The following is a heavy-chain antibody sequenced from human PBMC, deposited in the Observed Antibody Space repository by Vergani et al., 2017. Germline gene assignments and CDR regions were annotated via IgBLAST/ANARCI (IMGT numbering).Heavy chain of an antibody. D-gene: IGHD3-16*01. CDR1: GFTLSNYD. J-gene: IGHJ4*02. CDR3: AKHFRGWGIDY. V-gene: IGHV3-30*02. Sequence: QLLESGGGLIQPGGSLRLSCATSGFTLSNYDMQWIRQGPGKGLEFVAFIQFDGSNQYYADSVKGRFTLSRDFSNNTLYLQMNSLRTDDTATYYCAKHFRGWGIDYWGQGTQVIVSS. CDR2: IQFDGSNQ.